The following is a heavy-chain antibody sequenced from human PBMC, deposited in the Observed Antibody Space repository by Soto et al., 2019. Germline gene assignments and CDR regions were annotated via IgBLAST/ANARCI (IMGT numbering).Heavy chain of an antibody. CDR3: ARWPQPRYTADPYAVDV. J-gene: IGHJ6*02. Sequence: VHLVQSGTEVKMPGSSVKVSCKASGGTFSSSGFSWVRQAPGQGLEWMGMIVPSLDTTNYAQKFQARVTITADEVTSTAYMELRSLRSEDTAVYYCARWPQPRYTADPYAVDVSGQGTRVTVSS. D-gene: IGHD3-16*02. V-gene: IGHV1-69*11. CDR1: GGTFSSSG. CDR2: IVPSLDTT.